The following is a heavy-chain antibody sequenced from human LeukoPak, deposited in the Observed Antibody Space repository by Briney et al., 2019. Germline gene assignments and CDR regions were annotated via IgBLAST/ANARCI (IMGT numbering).Heavy chain of an antibody. J-gene: IGHJ4*02. V-gene: IGHV3-30*18. CDR1: GFTFSSYG. D-gene: IGHD1-26*01. CDR3: AKDRWELLSSLNY. CDR2: ISYDGSNK. Sequence: GGSLRLSCAASGFTFSSYGMHWVRQAPGKGLEWVAVISYDGSNKYYADSVKGRFTISRDNSKNTLYLQMNSLRAEDTAVYYCAKDRWELLSSLNYWGQGTLVTVSS.